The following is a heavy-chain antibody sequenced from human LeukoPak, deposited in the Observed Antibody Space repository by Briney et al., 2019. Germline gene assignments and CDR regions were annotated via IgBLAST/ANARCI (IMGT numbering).Heavy chain of an antibody. CDR2: IYTSGST. V-gene: IGHV4-4*09. CDR1: GGSISSYY. Sequence: SETLSLTCTVSGGSISSYYWSWNRQPPGKGLEWIGYIYTSGSTNYNPSLKSRVTISVDTSKNQFSLKLSSVTAADTAVYYCASFYGDYAEGWFDPWGQGTLVTVSS. CDR3: ASFYGDYAEGWFDP. D-gene: IGHD4-17*01. J-gene: IGHJ5*02.